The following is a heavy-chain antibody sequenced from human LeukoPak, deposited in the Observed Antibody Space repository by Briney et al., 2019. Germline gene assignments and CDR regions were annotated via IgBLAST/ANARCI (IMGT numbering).Heavy chain of an antibody. CDR1: GGTYSSYA. Sequence: SVKLSCNASGGTYSSYAISWVRQAPGQGLEWMGGIIPIFGTANYAQKFHGRVTITADKSTSTAYMELSSLRSEDTAVYYCARSMVRGEGYYYYGMDVWGKGTTVTVSS. V-gene: IGHV1-69*06. J-gene: IGHJ6*04. D-gene: IGHD3-10*01. CDR2: IIPIFGTA. CDR3: ARSMVRGEGYYYYGMDV.